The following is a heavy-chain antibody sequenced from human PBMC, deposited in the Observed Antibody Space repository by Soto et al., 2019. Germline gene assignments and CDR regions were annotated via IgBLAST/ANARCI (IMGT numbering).Heavy chain of an antibody. CDR1: GFTFSSYS. V-gene: IGHV3-48*02. CDR3: ARDPSQRWEILSCGMDV. J-gene: IGHJ6*02. D-gene: IGHD1-26*01. Sequence: PGGSLRLSCAASGFTFSSYSMNWVRQAPGKGLEWVSYISSSSSTIYYADSVKGRFTISRDNAKNSLYLQMNSLRDEDTAVYYCARDPSQRWEILSCGMDVWGQGTTVTGSS. CDR2: ISSSSSTI.